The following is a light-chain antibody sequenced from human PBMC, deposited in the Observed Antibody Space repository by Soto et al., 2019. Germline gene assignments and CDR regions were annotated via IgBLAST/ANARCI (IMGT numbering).Light chain of an antibody. V-gene: IGLV1-40*01. J-gene: IGLJ1*01. CDR3: QSYDASLSGYV. CDR1: SSNIGGGYD. Sequence: QSVLAQPSSVSGAPGQRVTISCTGSSSNIGGGYDVHWFQQLPGAAPKLLFYGKNNRPSGVPDRFSGSKSGTSASLAITGLQTDDEADYYCQSYDASLSGYVFGTGTKVTVL. CDR2: GKN.